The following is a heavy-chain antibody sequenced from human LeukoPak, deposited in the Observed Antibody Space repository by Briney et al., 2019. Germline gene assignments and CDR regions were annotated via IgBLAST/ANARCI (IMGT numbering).Heavy chain of an antibody. D-gene: IGHD3-10*01. J-gene: IGHJ4*02. V-gene: IGHV3-30*04. Sequence: GRSLRLSCAASGFTFTTYAMHWVRQAPGKGLEWVAVISYDGSNKYYADSVKGRFTISRDNSKNTLYLQLNSLRVEDTAVYYCAKVRGGDKRFGELFIPRKDPLDYWGQGTLVTVSS. CDR3: AKVRGGDKRFGELFIPRKDPLDY. CDR2: ISYDGSNK. CDR1: GFTFTTYA.